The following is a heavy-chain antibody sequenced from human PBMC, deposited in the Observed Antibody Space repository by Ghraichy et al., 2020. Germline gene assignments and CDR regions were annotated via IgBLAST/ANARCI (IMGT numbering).Heavy chain of an antibody. CDR2: ISGSGGST. V-gene: IGHV3-23*01. J-gene: IGHJ6*02. CDR1: GFTFSSYA. CDR3: AKIDCSGGSCYNGKPQPSGYYYYGMDV. Sequence: GGSLRLSCAASGFTFSSYAMSWVRQAPGKGLEWVSAISGSGGSTYYADSVKGRFTISRDNSKNTLYLQMNSLRAEDTAVYYCAKIDCSGGSCYNGKPQPSGYYYYGMDVWGQGTTVTVSS. D-gene: IGHD2-15*01.